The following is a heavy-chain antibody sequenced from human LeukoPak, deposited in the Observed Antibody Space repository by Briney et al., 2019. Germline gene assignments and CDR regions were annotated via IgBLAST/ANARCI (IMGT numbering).Heavy chain of an antibody. V-gene: IGHV4-39*07. D-gene: IGHD3-22*01. J-gene: IGHJ4*02. CDR2: IYYSGST. Sequence: PSETLSLTCTVSGGSISSSRYYWGWIRQPPGKGLEWIGTIYYSGSTYYNPSLKSRVTISVDTSKNQFSLKLSSVTAADTAVYYCARGRPGFWYYYDSSGYYPTMYYFDYWGQGTLVTVSS. CDR1: GGSISSSRYY. CDR3: ARGRPGFWYYYDSSGYYPTMYYFDY.